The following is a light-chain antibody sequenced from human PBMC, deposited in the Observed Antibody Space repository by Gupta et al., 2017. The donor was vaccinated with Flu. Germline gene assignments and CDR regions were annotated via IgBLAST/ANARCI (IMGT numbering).Light chain of an antibody. CDR3: SSYTSSSTVV. J-gene: IGLJ2*01. V-gene: IGLV2-14*01. Sequence: QSALTQPASVSGSPGQSITISCTGTSSDVGGYNYVSWFQQHPGKAPKLMIYEVSHRPSGVSVRFSGSKSGNTASLTISGLQAEDEADYYCSSYTSSSTVVFGGGTKLTVL. CDR2: EVS. CDR1: SSDVGGYNY.